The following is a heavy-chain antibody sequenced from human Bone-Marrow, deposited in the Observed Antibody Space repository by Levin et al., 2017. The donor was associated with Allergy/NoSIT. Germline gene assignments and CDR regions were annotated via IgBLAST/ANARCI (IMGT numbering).Heavy chain of an antibody. CDR3: ATDHRAHRDSSTWYGAFDY. V-gene: IGHV3-15*01. J-gene: IGHJ4*02. Sequence: GGSLRLSCAASGLTFSSAWMNWVRQARGKGLEWVGRIKSDLYGGTTDYAAPVKGRFTLSRDDSKNTVYLQMNSLKTEDPAVYYCATDHRAHRDSSTWYGAFDYWGQGTLVTVSS. CDR2: IKSDLYGGTT. D-gene: IGHD2-2*01. CDR1: GLTFSSAW.